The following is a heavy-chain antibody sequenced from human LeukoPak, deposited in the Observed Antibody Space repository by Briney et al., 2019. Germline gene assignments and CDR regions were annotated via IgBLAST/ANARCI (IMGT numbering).Heavy chain of an antibody. CDR1: GGSFSGYY. V-gene: IGHV4-34*01. D-gene: IGHD3-16*02. CDR2: INHSGST. CDR3: ARGDGDYVWGSYRYYFDY. J-gene: IGHJ4*02. Sequence: PSETLSLTCAVYGGSFSGYYWSWIRQPPGKGLEWIGEINHSGSTNYNPSLKSRVTIPVDTSKNQFSLKLSSVTAADTAVYYCARGDGDYVWGSYRYYFDYWGQGTLVTVSS.